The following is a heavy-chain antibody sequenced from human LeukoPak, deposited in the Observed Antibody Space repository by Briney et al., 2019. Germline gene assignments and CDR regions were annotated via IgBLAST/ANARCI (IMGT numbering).Heavy chain of an antibody. CDR1: GFTFSSYW. D-gene: IGHD3-16*01. CDR2: VSTDGSTP. V-gene: IGHV3-74*01. J-gene: IGHJ4*02. Sequence: GGSLRLSCAASGFTFSSYWMHWVRQAPGKGLVWVSRVSTDGSTPTYADSVKGRFAISRDNAKNTLYLQMNSLRAEDTAVYYCARDRGSYSDYWGQGTLVTVSS. CDR3: ARDRGSYSDY.